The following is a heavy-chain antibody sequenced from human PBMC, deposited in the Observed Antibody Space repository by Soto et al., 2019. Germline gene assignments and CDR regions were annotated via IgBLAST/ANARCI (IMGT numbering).Heavy chain of an antibody. Sequence: ASVKVSCKASGYTFTNYQTHWVRQAPGQGLEWMGIINPSDESTSYAQRFRGRVTMTWDTSTSTVYMQLSSLRSDDTAVYYCASWLKEAGIGGNYYYGMDVWGQGNTVTVSS. CDR3: ASWLKEAGIGGNYYYGMDV. CDR2: INPSDEST. CDR1: GYTFTNYQ. D-gene: IGHD3-10*01. V-gene: IGHV1-46*01. J-gene: IGHJ6*02.